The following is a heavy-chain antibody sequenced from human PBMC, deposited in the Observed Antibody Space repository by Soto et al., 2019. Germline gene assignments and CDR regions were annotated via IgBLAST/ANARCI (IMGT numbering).Heavy chain of an antibody. V-gene: IGHV4-34*01. J-gene: IGHJ4*02. Sequence: PSETLSLTCAVYGGSFSGYYWSWIRQPPGKGLEWIGEINHSGSTNYNPSLKSRVTISVDTSKNQFSLKLSSVTAADTAVYYCASRDILTGYNTYFDYWGQGTLVTVSS. D-gene: IGHD3-9*01. CDR3: ASRDILTGYNTYFDY. CDR1: GGSFSGYY. CDR2: INHSGST.